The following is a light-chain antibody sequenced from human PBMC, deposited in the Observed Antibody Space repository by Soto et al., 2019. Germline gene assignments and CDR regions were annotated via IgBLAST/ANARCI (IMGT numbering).Light chain of an antibody. V-gene: IGLV2-23*02. CDR1: SSDVGSYNL. CDR2: EVS. Sequence: QSVLTQPASVXGSPGQSITISCTGTSSDVGSYNLVSWYQQHPGKAPKLMIYEVSKRPSGVSNRFSGSKSGNTASLTISGLQAEDEADYYCCSYAGSSTFFYVFGTG. CDR3: CSYAGSSTFFYV. J-gene: IGLJ1*01.